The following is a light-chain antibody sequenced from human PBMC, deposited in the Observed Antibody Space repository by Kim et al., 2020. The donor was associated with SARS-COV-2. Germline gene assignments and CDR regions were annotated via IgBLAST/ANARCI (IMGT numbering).Light chain of an antibody. CDR3: QQYRHSPRT. CDR2: GAS. J-gene: IGKJ2*02. Sequence: SPGETLPLSCRASPAVSGDLVAWYVQRPGRAPSLLIYGASSRAPDIADRFTGSGSGTDFTLTISKLDPEDFAVYFCQQYRHSPRTFGQGTKLEI. CDR1: PAVSGDL. V-gene: IGKV3-20*01.